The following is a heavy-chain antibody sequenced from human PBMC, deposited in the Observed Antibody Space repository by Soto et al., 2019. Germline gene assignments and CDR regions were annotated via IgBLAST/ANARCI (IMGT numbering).Heavy chain of an antibody. V-gene: IGHV3-43*01. CDR2: ISWDGGST. CDR1: GFTFDDYT. CDR3: AKDIHSSGWFPSFDY. D-gene: IGHD6-19*01. J-gene: IGHJ4*02. Sequence: EVQLVESGGVVVQPGGSLRLSCAASGFTFDDYTMHWVRQAPGKGLEWVSLISWDGGSTYYADSVKGRFTISRDNSKNSLYLQMNSLRTEDTAVYYCAKDIHSSGWFPSFDYWGQGTLVTVSS.